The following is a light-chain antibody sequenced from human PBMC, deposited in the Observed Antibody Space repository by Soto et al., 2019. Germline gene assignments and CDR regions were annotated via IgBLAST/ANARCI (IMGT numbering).Light chain of an antibody. V-gene: IGLV1-44*01. Sequence: QAVVTQPPSASGTPGQRVTISCSGSGSSIGTNTVNWYRQLPGTAPKLLIYGDNQRPSRVPDRFSGSKSGTSASLAISGLQSEDEAEYYCAAWDGSLNNVLFGGGTKLTVL. CDR3: AAWDGSLNNVL. J-gene: IGLJ2*01. CDR1: GSSIGTNT. CDR2: GDN.